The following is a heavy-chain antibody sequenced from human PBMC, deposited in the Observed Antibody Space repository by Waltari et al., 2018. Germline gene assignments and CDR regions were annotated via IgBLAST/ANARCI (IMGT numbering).Heavy chain of an antibody. D-gene: IGHD3-22*01. J-gene: IGHJ3*02. CDR1: GFTLSHNY. Sequence: EVRLVESGGGLIQPGGSLRLSCEVSGFTLSHNYFGWVRQAPGEGLEWVSVIYSGGDTYDADAVRGRFTISRDNSKNTLYLQMNSLRVEDTALYYCARLPRGSVIIGAFDIWGQGTQVTVSS. CDR3: ARLPRGSVIIGAFDI. V-gene: IGHV3-53*01. CDR2: IYSGGDT.